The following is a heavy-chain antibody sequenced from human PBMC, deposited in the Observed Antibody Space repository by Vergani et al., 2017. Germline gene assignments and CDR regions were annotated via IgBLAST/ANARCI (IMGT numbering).Heavy chain of an antibody. CDR2: IYYSGST. V-gene: IGHV4-59*01. J-gene: IGHJ6*02. D-gene: IGHD2-15*01. Sequence: QVQLQESGPGLVKPSQPLSLTCTVSGGSISSYYWSWIRQPPGKGLEWIGYIYYSGSTNYNPSLKSRVTISVDTSKNQFSLKLSSVTAADTAVYYCARELVAGGWYYGMDVWGQGTTVTVSS. CDR3: ARELVAGGWYYGMDV. CDR1: GGSISSYY.